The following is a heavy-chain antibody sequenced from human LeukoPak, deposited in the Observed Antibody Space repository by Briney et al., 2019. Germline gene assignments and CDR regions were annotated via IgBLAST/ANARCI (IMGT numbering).Heavy chain of an antibody. CDR2: IKQDGSEK. CDR3: ARRYYDTSGYYYGNYFNY. J-gene: IGHJ4*02. V-gene: IGHV3-7*01. CDR1: GFTFDDYG. Sequence: GGSLRLSCAASGFTFDDYGMSWVRQAPGKGLEWVANIKQDGSEKYYVDSVRGRFTISRDNAKNSLYLQMNSLRAEDTALHYCARRYYDTSGYYYGNYFNYWGQGTLVTVSS. D-gene: IGHD3-22*01.